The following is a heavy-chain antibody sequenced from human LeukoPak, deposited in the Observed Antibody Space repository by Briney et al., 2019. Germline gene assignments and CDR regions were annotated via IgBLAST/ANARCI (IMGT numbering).Heavy chain of an antibody. CDR1: GFTFSSYS. D-gene: IGHD5-12*01. Sequence: GGSLRLSCAASGFTFSSYSMNWVRQAPGKGLEWVSSISSSSSYIYYADSVKGRFTISRDNAKNSLYLQMNSLRAEDTAVYYCARGGRGYRGYEVDYWGQGTLVTVSS. V-gene: IGHV3-21*01. J-gene: IGHJ4*02. CDR3: ARGGRGYRGYEVDY. CDR2: ISSSSSYI.